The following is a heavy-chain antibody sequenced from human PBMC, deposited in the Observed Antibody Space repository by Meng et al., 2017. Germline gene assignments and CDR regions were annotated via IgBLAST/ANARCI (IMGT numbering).Heavy chain of an antibody. V-gene: IGHV3-13*01. CDR1: ELTLSSYE. CDR2: IGTAGDK. Sequence: GRLVESGGGLVQPGGFLRSSCDALELTLSSYEMHWVRQATGKGLEWVSAIGTAGDKYYPGSVKCRFTISRENAKNSLYLQMNSLRAGDTAVYYCARDGGGYRYGSNFDYWGQGTLVTVSS. D-gene: IGHD5-18*01. CDR3: ARDGGGYRYGSNFDY. J-gene: IGHJ4*02.